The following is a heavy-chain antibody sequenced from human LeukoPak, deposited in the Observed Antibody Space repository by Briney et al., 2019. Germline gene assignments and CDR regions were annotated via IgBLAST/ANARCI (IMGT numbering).Heavy chain of an antibody. CDR3: AREGEGSGVVIDH. V-gene: IGHV4-4*07. J-gene: IGHJ4*02. D-gene: IGHD3-3*01. CDR2: IYTSGST. CDR1: GGSISNYY. Sequence: SETLSLTCSVSGGSISNYYWSWIRQPAGKGLEWFGRIYTSGSTNYNPSLKSRVSMSVDTSKNQFSLKLSSVTAADTAVYYCAREGEGSGVVIDHWGQGTLVTVSS.